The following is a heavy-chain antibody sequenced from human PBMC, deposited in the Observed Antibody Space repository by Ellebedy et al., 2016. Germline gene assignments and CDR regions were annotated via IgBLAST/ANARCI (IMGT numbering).Heavy chain of an antibody. CDR2: IYSGGSS. CDR3: ATRHNGAFDI. Sequence: GGSLRLXXAASGFIVTNSYMTWVRQAPGKGLEWVSVIYSGGSSYYADSVQGRFTTSRDSSKNTLYLQMNSLRAEDTAVYYCATRHNGAFDIWGRGKMVTVSS. V-gene: IGHV3-53*01. D-gene: IGHD1-14*01. J-gene: IGHJ3*02. CDR1: GFIVTNSY.